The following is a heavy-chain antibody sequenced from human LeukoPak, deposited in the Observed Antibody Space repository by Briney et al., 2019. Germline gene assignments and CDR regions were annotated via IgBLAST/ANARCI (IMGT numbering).Heavy chain of an antibody. Sequence: GASVKVSCKPSGYPSTTYYIHWVRQAPGQGLEWMGVINPSDGSTTYAQKFRSRVTMTRDTSASTVYVYLSSLRPGDTAVYYCARAGRGGGYYYYYAMDVWGQGTTVTVSS. CDR2: INPSDGST. J-gene: IGHJ6*02. CDR3: ARAGRGGGYYYYYAMDV. V-gene: IGHV1-46*01. CDR1: GYPSTTYY. D-gene: IGHD5-12*01.